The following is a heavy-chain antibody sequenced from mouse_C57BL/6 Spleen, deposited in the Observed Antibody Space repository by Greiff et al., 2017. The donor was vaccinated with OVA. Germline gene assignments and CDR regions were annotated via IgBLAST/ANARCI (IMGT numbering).Heavy chain of an antibody. V-gene: IGHV5-4*01. CDR2: ISDGGSYT. Sequence: EVKLVESGGGLVKPGGSLKLSCAASGFTFSSYAMSWVRQTPEKRLEWVATISDGGSYTYYPDNVKGRFTISRDNAKNTLYLQMSRLKSEDAAMYYGARDKSAMGYWGQGTSVTVSS. J-gene: IGHJ4*01. CDR3: ARDKSAMGY. CDR1: GFTFSSYA.